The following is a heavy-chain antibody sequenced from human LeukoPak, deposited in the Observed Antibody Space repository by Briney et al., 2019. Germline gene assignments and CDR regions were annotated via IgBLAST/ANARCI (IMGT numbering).Heavy chain of an antibody. CDR1: GFTFSSYA. V-gene: IGHV3-23*01. CDR3: AWDYVWGSFRH. CDR2: IGGGGGIT. Sequence: GSLRLSCAASGFTFSSYAMSWVRQAPGKGLAWFSSIGGGGGITYYADAVKGRFTISRDNSKNTVSLQMNSLRAEDTAVYYCAWDYVWGSFRHWGQGSLVTVSS. J-gene: IGHJ4*02. D-gene: IGHD3-16*02.